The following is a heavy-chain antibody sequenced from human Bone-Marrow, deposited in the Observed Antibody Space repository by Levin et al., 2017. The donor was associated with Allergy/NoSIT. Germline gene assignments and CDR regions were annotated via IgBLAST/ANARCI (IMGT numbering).Heavy chain of an antibody. V-gene: IGHV1-18*01. Sequence: ASVNVSCKASGYTFTSYGVSWVRQAPGQGLEWMGWISGYNGNTLYSQKVQGRVTVTTDTSTNTAYMELRSLRSDDTAVYYCARTNHDCKGGVCYNYWGQGTLVTVSS. CDR3: ARTNHDCKGGVCYNY. D-gene: IGHD2-8*02. CDR2: ISGYNGNT. J-gene: IGHJ4*02. CDR1: GYTFTSYG.